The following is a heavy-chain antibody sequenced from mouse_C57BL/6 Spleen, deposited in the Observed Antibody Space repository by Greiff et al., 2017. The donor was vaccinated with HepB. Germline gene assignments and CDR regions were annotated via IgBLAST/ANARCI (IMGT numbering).Heavy chain of an antibody. J-gene: IGHJ2*01. D-gene: IGHD1-3*01. CDR1: GYAFSSYW. Sequence: VKLVESGAELVKPGASVKISCKASGYAFSSYWMNWVKQRPGQGLEWIGQIYPGDGDTNYNGKFKGKATLTADKSSSTAYMQLSSLTSEDSAVYFCARWDSGYFDYWGQGTTLTVSS. CDR2: IYPGDGDT. CDR3: ARWDSGYFDY. V-gene: IGHV1-80*01.